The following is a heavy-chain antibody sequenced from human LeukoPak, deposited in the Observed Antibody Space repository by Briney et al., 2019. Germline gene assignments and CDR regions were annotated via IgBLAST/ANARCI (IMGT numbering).Heavy chain of an antibody. D-gene: IGHD6-13*01. CDR1: GGSFSGYY. Sequence: SETLSLTCAVYGGSFSGYYWSWIRQPPGKGLEWIGEINHSGSTNYNPSLKSRVTISVDTSKNQFSLKLSSVTAADTAVYYCARAGQQLAYLPFDYCGQGSLVTLSS. J-gene: IGHJ4*02. CDR2: INHSGST. V-gene: IGHV4-34*01. CDR3: ARAGQQLAYLPFDY.